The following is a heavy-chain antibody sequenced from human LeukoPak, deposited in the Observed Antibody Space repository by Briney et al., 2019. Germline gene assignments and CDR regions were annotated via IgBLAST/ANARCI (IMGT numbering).Heavy chain of an antibody. V-gene: IGHV3-23*01. J-gene: IGHJ5*02. D-gene: IGHD3-9*01. Sequence: PGGSLSLSCAPSGCRFSSYGMRWVRQAPGKAEVWIPAIRGSGGSTPYAASVKRRYTISRDKSKNTLYRKTNSPRAEDTAVYHCASTYDILPRWFDPWGQGTLVTVSS. CDR3: ASTYDILPRWFDP. CDR2: IRGSGGST. CDR1: GCRFSSYG.